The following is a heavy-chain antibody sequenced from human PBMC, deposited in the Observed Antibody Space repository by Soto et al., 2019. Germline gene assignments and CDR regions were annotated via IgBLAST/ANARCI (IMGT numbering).Heavy chain of an antibody. CDR1: GGSISSGDYY. D-gene: IGHD3-9*01. Sequence: SETLSLTCTVSGGSISSGDYYWSWIRQPPGKGLEWIGYIYYSGSTYYNPSLKSRVTISVDTSKNQFSLKLSSVTAADTAVYYCAREYYEILTGYYLWFDPWGQGTLVTVSS. CDR3: AREYYEILTGYYLWFDP. V-gene: IGHV4-30-4*01. J-gene: IGHJ5*02. CDR2: IYYSGST.